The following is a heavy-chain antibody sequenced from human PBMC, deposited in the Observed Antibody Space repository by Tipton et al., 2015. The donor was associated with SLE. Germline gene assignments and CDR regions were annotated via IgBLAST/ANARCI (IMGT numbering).Heavy chain of an antibody. D-gene: IGHD3-22*01. Sequence: TLSLTCAVSDYSISSGYYWGWIRQPPGKGLEWIGSIYHSGSTYYNPSLKSRVTISVDTSKSQFSLKLSSVTAADTAVYYCARVSYYDSSGYYSFDYWGQGTLVTVSS. CDR3: ARVSYYDSSGYYSFDY. J-gene: IGHJ4*02. CDR2: IYHSGST. CDR1: DYSISSGYY. V-gene: IGHV4-38-2*01.